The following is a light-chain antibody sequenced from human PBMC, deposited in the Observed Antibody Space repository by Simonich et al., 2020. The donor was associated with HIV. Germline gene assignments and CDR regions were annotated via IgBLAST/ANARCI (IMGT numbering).Light chain of an antibody. CDR2: EGS. CDR1: SSDVGSYNL. J-gene: IGLJ2*01. Sequence: QSALTQPASVSGSPGQSITISCTGTSSDVGSYNLVSWYQQHPGKATNLMIYEGSKRPSGVSHRFAGSKSGNTASLTISGLQAEDEADYYCCSYAGSSTYVVFGGGTKLTVL. CDR3: CSYAGSSTYVV. V-gene: IGLV2-23*01.